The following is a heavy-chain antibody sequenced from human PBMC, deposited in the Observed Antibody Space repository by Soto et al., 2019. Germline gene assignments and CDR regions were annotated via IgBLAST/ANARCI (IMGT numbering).Heavy chain of an antibody. Sequence: EVQLVESGGGLVKPGGSLRLSCAASGFTFSNAWMTWVRQAPGKGLEWVGRIKTQADGGTTDYAAPVKGRFTISRDDSRNMLYLRMNTLTIEDTAVYYCTPQRGGATNVDYWGQGTLVTVSS. CDR2: IKTQADGGTT. D-gene: IGHD3-16*01. V-gene: IGHV3-15*05. CDR3: TPQRGGATNVDY. CDR1: GFTFSNAW. J-gene: IGHJ4*02.